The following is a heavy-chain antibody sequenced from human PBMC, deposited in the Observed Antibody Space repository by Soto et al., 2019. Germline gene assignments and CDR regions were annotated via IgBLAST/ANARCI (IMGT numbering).Heavy chain of an antibody. D-gene: IGHD1-7*01. CDR1: GFTFSSYG. J-gene: IGHJ4*02. V-gene: IGHV3-33*01. CDR2: IWYDGSNK. Sequence: QVQLVESGGGVVQPGRSLRLSCAASGFTFSSYGMHWVRQAPGKGLEWVAVIWYDGSNKYYADSVKGRFTISRDNYKNTLYLQMNSLRAEDTGVYYCARDYGGTTSLWGQGTLVTVSS. CDR3: ARDYGGTTSL.